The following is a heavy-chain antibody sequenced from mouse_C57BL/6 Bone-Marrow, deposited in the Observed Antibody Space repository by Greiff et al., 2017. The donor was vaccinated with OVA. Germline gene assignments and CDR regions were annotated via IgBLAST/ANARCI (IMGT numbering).Heavy chain of an antibody. CDR2: IDPEPGGT. J-gene: IGHJ1*03. CDR1: GYTFTDYE. Sequence: VQLQQSGAELVRPGASVTLSCKASGYTFTDYEMHWVKQTPVHGLEWIGAIDPEPGGTAYNQKFKGKAILTADKSSSTAYMELRSLTSEDSAVYYCTRRDYYGSSPYWYFDVWGTGTTVTVSS. D-gene: IGHD1-1*01. V-gene: IGHV1-15*01. CDR3: TRRDYYGSSPYWYFDV.